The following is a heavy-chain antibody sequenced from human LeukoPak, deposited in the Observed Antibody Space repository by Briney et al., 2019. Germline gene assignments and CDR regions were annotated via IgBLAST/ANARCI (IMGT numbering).Heavy chain of an antibody. Sequence: PGGSLRLSCAASGFTFSSYGMHWVRQAPGKGLEWVAVIWYDGSNKYYADSVKGRFTISRDNSKNTLYLQMNSLRAEDTAVYYCARPYYYGSGSYRYWGQGTLVTVSS. CDR1: GFTFSSYG. CDR2: IWYDGSNK. CDR3: ARPYYYGSGSYRY. D-gene: IGHD3-10*01. J-gene: IGHJ4*02. V-gene: IGHV3-33*01.